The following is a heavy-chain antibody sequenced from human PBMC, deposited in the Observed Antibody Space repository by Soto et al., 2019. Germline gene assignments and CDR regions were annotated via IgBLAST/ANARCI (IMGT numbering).Heavy chain of an antibody. CDR1: GGSISSGGYY. Sequence: QVQLQESGPGLVKPSQTLSLTCTVSGGSISSGGYYWSWIRQHPGKGLEWIGYIYYSGSTYYNPSLKSRVTISVDTSKNQFSLKPSSVTAADTAVYYCARGTQQWLVKAFDIWGQGTMVTVSS. CDR2: IYYSGST. J-gene: IGHJ3*02. CDR3: ARGTQQWLVKAFDI. V-gene: IGHV4-31*03. D-gene: IGHD6-19*01.